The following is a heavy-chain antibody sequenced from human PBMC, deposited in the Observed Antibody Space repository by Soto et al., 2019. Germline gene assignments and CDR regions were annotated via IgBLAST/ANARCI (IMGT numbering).Heavy chain of an antibody. J-gene: IGHJ6*02. D-gene: IGHD2-2*02. CDR2: IYPGDSDT. CDR3: ARPHTGYYYGMDV. CDR1: GYSFTSYW. V-gene: IGHV5-51*01. Sequence: GESLKICCRGSGYSFTSYWIGWVRQMPGKGLEWMCIIYPGDSDTRYSPSFQGQVTISANKSISTAYLKWSSLKASDTAMYYCARPHTGYYYGMDVWGQGTTVTVSS.